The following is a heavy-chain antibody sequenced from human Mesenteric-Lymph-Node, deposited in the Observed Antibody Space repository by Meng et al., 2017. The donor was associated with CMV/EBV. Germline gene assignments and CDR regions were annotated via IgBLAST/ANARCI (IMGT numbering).Heavy chain of an antibody. J-gene: IGHJ6*02. D-gene: IGHD3-3*01. CDR1: GYTFTGYY. Sequence: ASVKVSCKASGYTFTGYYMHWVRQAPGQGLEWMGWINPNSGGTNYAQKFQGRVTMTRDTSISTAYMELSRLRSDDTAVYYCAREGSLEWFSHGMDVWGQGTTVTVSS. V-gene: IGHV1-2*02. CDR2: INPNSGGT. CDR3: AREGSLEWFSHGMDV.